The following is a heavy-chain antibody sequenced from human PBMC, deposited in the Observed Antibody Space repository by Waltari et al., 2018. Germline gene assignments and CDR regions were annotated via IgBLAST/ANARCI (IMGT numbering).Heavy chain of an antibody. D-gene: IGHD7-27*01. Sequence: EVELVESGGGLVRPGGSLRLSCAASGLSLSTYTMNWVRQAPGKVLELISSISVNSASMHYADSVKGRFTISRDNAKNSLYLQLNSLRAEDAAVYYCATGGWGFYLGYWGQGTLVTVSS. CDR1: GLSLSTYT. CDR3: ATGGWGFYLGY. CDR2: ISVNSASM. J-gene: IGHJ4*02. V-gene: IGHV3-21*02.